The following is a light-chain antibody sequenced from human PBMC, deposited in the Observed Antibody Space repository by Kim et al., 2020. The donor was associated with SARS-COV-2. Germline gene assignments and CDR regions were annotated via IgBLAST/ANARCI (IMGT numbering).Light chain of an antibody. J-gene: IGKJ2*01. Sequence: LSLSPGERATLSCEASQGVSSYLAWYQQKPGQAPRLLIYDASNRATGIPARFSGSGSGTDFTLTISSLEPEDFAVYYCQQRSNWPTFGQGTKLEIK. V-gene: IGKV3-11*01. CDR3: QQRSNWPT. CDR1: QGVSSY. CDR2: DAS.